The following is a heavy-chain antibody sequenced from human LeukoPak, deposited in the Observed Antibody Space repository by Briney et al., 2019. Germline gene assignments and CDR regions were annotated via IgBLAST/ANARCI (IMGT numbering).Heavy chain of an antibody. CDR2: INHSGST. D-gene: IGHD1-26*01. Sequence: PSETLSLTCAAYGGSFSGYYWSWIRQPPGKGLEWIGEINHSGSTNYNPSLKSRVTISVDTSKNQFSLKLSSVTAADTAVYYRARGLSGCPNWFDPWGQGTLVTVSS. V-gene: IGHV4-34*01. J-gene: IGHJ5*02. CDR3: ARGLSGCPNWFDP. CDR1: GGSFSGYY.